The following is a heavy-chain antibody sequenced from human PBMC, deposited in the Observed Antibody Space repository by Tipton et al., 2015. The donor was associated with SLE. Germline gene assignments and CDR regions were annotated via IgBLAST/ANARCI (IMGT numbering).Heavy chain of an antibody. J-gene: IGHJ2*01. Sequence: TLSLTCTVSGGSISSYYWSWIRQPPGKGLEWIGYIYYSGSTNYNPSLKSRVTISVDTSKNQFSLKLSSVTAADTAVYYCARDPGPGWYFDLWGRGTLVTVSS. CDR2: IYYSGST. V-gene: IGHV4-59*12. CDR3: ARDPGPGWYFDL. CDR1: GGSISSYY.